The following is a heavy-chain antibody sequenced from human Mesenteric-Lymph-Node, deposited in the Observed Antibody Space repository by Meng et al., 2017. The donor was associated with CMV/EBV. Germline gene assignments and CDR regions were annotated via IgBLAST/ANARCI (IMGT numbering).Heavy chain of an antibody. CDR2: INWNGGTR. V-gene: IGHV3-20*04. CDR3: AKHASGSYYSFDY. Sequence: GESLKISCVASGLILDDYYMSWFRQAPGKGLEWVSGINWNGGTRRYADSVKGRFTISRDNTKNTLYLQMNSLRAEDTAVYYCAKHASGSYYSFDYWGQGTLVTVSS. CDR1: GLILDDYY. D-gene: IGHD3-10*01. J-gene: IGHJ4*02.